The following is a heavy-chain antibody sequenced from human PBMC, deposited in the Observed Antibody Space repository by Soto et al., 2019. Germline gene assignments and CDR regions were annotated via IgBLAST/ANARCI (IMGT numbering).Heavy chain of an antibody. CDR3: AKGGCSATTCLPRTPTNDN. D-gene: IGHD2-2*01. V-gene: IGHV3-30*18. CDR1: GFTFSNFG. J-gene: IGHJ4*02. CDR2: ISYDGSSE. Sequence: QVHLVESGGGVVQPGRSLRLSCAASGFTFSNFGMHWVRQAPGKGLEWVAVISYDGSSEYYPDSVKGRFTISRDNSKNTLCLQMNSLRVEDTAIYYCAKGGCSATTCLPRTPTNDNWGQGTLVTVSS.